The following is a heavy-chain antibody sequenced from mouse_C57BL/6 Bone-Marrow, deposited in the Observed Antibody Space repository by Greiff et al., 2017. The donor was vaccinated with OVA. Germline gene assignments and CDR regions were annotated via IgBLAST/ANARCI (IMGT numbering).Heavy chain of an antibody. D-gene: IGHD1-1*01. CDR2: IYPGGGYT. Sequence: VQLQQSGAELVRPGTSVKMSCKASGYTFTNYWIGWAKQRPGHGLEWIGDIYPGGGYTNYNEKFKGKATLTADKYSSTAYMQCSSLTSEDSAIYYCARGGYYGSSYGYWGQGTTLTVSS. CDR3: ARGGYYGSSYGY. V-gene: IGHV1-63*01. CDR1: GYTFTNYW. J-gene: IGHJ2*01.